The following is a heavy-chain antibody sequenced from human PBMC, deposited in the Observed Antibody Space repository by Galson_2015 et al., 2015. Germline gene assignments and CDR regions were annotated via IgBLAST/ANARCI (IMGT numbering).Heavy chain of an antibody. Sequence: SLRLSCAASGFTFSSYTLDWVRQAPGKGLEWVAVMSYDGTNKNYADSAKGRFTISRDNSKNTLYLQMNSLRAEDSAVYYCARDCASGYCSQPNWAKNHFDYWVQGTLVPVSS. CDR3: ARDCASGYCSQPNWAKNHFDY. CDR1: GFTFSSYT. V-gene: IGHV3-30*01. J-gene: IGHJ4*02. D-gene: IGHD2-21*02. CDR2: MSYDGTNK.